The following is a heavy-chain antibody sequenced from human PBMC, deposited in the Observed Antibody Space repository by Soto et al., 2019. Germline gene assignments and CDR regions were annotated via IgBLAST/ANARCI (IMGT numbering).Heavy chain of an antibody. Sequence: SETLSLTCTVSGGSVSSGAYYWSWIRQPPVKGLEWIGYIYYSGSTNYNPSLNSRVTISVDTSKNQFSLKLSSLTGADTAVYYGASVTPTMATYYYYGMDVWGQGTTVTVSS. J-gene: IGHJ6*02. V-gene: IGHV4-61*08. CDR1: GGSVSSGAYY. CDR3: ASVTPTMATYYYYGMDV. CDR2: IYYSGST. D-gene: IGHD3-10*01.